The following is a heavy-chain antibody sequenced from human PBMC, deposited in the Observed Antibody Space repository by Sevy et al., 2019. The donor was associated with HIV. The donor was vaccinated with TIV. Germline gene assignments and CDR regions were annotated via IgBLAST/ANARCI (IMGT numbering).Heavy chain of an antibody. V-gene: IGHV3-30*02. J-gene: IGHJ4*02. CDR3: AKERRRDYYDSSGYYYGFH. D-gene: IGHD3-22*01. CDR2: IRYDGSNK. CDR1: GFTFSSYG. Sequence: GGSLRLYCAASGFTFSSYGMHWVRQAPGKGLEWVAFIRYDGSNKYYADSVKGRFTISRDNSKNTLYLQMNSLRAEDTAVYYCAKERRRDYYDSSGYYYGFHWGQGTLVTVSS.